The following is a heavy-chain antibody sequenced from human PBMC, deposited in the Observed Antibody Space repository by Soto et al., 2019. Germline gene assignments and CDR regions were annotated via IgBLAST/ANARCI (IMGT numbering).Heavy chain of an antibody. V-gene: IGHV5-10-1*01. CDR3: ARPVRGNGSGSYHPYGMDV. CDR2: IDPSDSYT. CDR1: GYSFTSYW. D-gene: IGHD3-10*01. Sequence: PGESLKISCKGSGYSFTSYWISWVRQMPGKGLEWMGRIDPSDSYTNYSPSFQGHVTISADKSISTAYLQWSILKASDTAMYYCARPVRGNGSGSYHPYGMDVWGQGTTVTVSS. J-gene: IGHJ6*02.